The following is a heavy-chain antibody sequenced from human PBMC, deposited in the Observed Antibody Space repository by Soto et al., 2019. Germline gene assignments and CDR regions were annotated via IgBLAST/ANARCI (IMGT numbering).Heavy chain of an antibody. Sequence: GGSLRLSCAASGFTFDDYAMHWVRQAPGKGLEWVSGISWNSGSIGYADSVKGRFTISRDNAKNSLYLQMNSLRAEDTALYYCAKEGLYYYDSSGYFDYWGQGTLVTVFS. CDR1: GFTFDDYA. V-gene: IGHV3-9*01. CDR3: AKEGLYYYDSSGYFDY. J-gene: IGHJ4*02. CDR2: ISWNSGSI. D-gene: IGHD3-22*01.